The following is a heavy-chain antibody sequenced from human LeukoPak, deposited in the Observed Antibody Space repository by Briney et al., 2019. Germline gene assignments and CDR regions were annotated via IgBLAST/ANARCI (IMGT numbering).Heavy chain of an antibody. V-gene: IGHV3-23*01. CDR2: LGDSGGSR. CDR3: ATLVSSSSAY. D-gene: IGHD6-6*01. CDR1: GFTFSSYS. J-gene: IGHJ4*02. Sequence: GGSLRLSCAASGFTFSSYSMNWVRQAPGKGLEWVSALGDSGGSRYYADSAKGRFTISRDNSKNTVYQQMNSLRAEDTAVYYCATLVSSSSAYWGQGTLVTVSS.